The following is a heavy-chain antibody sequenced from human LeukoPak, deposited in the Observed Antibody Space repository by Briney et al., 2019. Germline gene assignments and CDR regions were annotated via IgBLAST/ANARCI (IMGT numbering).Heavy chain of an antibody. CDR2: ISYDGSNK. D-gene: IGHD6-19*01. CDR3: VRSGYRSGWSHFDY. Sequence: PGGSLRLSCAASGFTFSSYAMHWVRQAPGKGLEWVAVISYDGSNKYYADSVKGRFTISRDNSKNTLSLQMSSLRAEDTAVYYCVRSGYRSGWSHFDYWGQGTLVTVSS. V-gene: IGHV3-30-3*01. CDR1: GFTFSSYA. J-gene: IGHJ4*02.